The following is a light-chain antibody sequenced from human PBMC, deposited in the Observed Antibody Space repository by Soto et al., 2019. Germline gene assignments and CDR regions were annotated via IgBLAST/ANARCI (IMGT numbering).Light chain of an antibody. V-gene: IGLV2-8*01. CDR3: SSYAGSEGV. Sequence: QSVLTRPPSASGSPGQSVTISCTGTTSDVGGYNYVSWYQQHPGKAPKLMIYEVSKRPSGVPDRFSGSKSGNTASLTVSGLQAEDEADYYCSSYAGSEGVFGTGTKVTVL. CDR1: TSDVGGYNY. CDR2: EVS. J-gene: IGLJ1*01.